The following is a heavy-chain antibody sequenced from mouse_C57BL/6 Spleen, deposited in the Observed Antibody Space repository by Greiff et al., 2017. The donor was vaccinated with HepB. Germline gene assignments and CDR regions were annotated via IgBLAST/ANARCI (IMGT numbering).Heavy chain of an antibody. D-gene: IGHD1-1*01. CDR2: ISYDGSN. Sequence: VQLKESGPGLVKPSQSLSLTCSVTGYSITSGYYWNWIRQFPGNKLEWMGYISYDGSNNYNPSLKNRISITRDTSKNQFFLKLNSVTTGDTATYYGARAGYYGSRTFDYWGQGTTLTVSS. CDR3: ARAGYYGSRTFDY. CDR1: GYSITSGYY. J-gene: IGHJ2*01. V-gene: IGHV3-6*01.